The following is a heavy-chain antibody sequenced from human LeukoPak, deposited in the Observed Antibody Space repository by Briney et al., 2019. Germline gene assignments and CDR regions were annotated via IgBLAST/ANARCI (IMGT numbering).Heavy chain of an antibody. Sequence: GGSLRLSCAASGFTFDDYAMHWVRQGPGKGLEWVSGISWNSGSIAYADSVKGRFTISRDNAKNSLYLQMTSLRVEDTAFYYCAKGSRSPYYYYYYMDVWGKGTTVTVSS. J-gene: IGHJ6*03. CDR3: AKGSRSPYYYYYYMDV. CDR2: ISWNSGSI. V-gene: IGHV3-9*01. CDR1: GFTFDDYA.